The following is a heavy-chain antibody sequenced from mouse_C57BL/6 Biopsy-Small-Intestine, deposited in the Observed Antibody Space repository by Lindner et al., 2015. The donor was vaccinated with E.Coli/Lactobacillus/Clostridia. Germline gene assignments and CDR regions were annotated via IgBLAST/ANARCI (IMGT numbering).Heavy chain of an antibody. CDR1: GYIITSYD. J-gene: IGHJ3*01. Sequence: VQLQESGAELARPGASVKLSCKASGYIITSYDITWVKQRPGQGLEWIGEIYPRSDSTYYSENFKGKATLTADISSNTAYMELRSLTSEDTAVYYCARGSDYEWAWFAYWGQGTLVTVSA. V-gene: IGHV1-81*01. CDR2: IYPRSDST. D-gene: IGHD2-4*01. CDR3: ARGSDYEWAWFAY.